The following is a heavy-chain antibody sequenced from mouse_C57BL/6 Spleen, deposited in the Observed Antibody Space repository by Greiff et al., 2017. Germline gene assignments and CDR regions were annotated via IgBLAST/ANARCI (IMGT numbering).Heavy chain of an antibody. CDR2: INPSNGGT. J-gene: IGHJ3*01. D-gene: IGHD1-3*01. Sequence: QVQLQQPGTELVKPGASVKLSCKASGYTFTSYWMHWVKQRPGQGLEWIGNINPSNGGTNYKEKFKSKATITVDKSSSTAYMQLSSLTSEEAAVYYCARETGLGWFGCWGQGTLVTVAA. CDR1: GYTFTSYW. V-gene: IGHV1-53*01. CDR3: ARETGLGWFGC.